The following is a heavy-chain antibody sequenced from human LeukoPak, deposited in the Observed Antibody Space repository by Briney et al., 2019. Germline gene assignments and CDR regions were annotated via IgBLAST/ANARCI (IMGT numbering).Heavy chain of an antibody. CDR1: RGTFSSYA. D-gene: IGHD3-3*01. V-gene: IGHV1-69*05. Sequence: SVKVSCKASRGTFSSYAISWVRQAPGQGLEWMGGIIPIFGTANYAQKFQGRVTITTDESTSTAYMELSSLRSEDTAVYYCARSPTDFWSGYRSEYYYYYYMDVWGKGTTVTVSS. CDR2: IIPIFGTA. J-gene: IGHJ6*03. CDR3: ARSPTDFWSGYRSEYYYYYYMDV.